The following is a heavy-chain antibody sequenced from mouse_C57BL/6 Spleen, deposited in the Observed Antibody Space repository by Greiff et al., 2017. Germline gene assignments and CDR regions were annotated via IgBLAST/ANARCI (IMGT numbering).Heavy chain of an antibody. CDR1: GFTFSSYA. CDR3: TRVLGRSSSFDY. CDR2: ISSGGDYI. J-gene: IGHJ2*01. D-gene: IGHD4-1*01. Sequence: EVMLVEPGEGLVKPGGSLKLSCAASGFTFSSYAMSWVRQTPEKRLEWVAYISSGGDYIYYADTVKGRFTISRDNARNTLYLQMSSLKSEDTAMYYCTRVLGRSSSFDYWGQGTTLTVSS. V-gene: IGHV5-9-1*02.